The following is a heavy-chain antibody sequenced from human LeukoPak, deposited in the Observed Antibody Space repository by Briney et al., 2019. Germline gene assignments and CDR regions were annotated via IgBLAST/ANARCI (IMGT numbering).Heavy chain of an antibody. V-gene: IGHV1-69*04. CDR1: GGTFSSYA. J-gene: IGHJ4*02. CDR3: AREIYCSCTSCYTYYFDY. D-gene: IGHD2-2*02. Sequence: SVKVSCKASGGTFSSYAISWVRQAPGQGLEWMGRIIPILGIANYAQKFQGRVTITADKSTSTAYMELSSLRSEDTAVYYCAREIYCSCTSCYTYYFDYWGQGTLVTVSS. CDR2: IIPILGIA.